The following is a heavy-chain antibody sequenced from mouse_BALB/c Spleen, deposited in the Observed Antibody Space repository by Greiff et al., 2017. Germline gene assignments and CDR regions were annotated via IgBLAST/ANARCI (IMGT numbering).Heavy chain of an antibody. D-gene: IGHD1-1*01. CDR3: ARGDYYYGSSYGFAY. Sequence: DVQLQESGPGLVKPSQSLSLTCTVTGYSITSDYAWNWIRQFPGNKLEWMGYISYSGSTSYNPSLKSRISITRDTSKNQFFLQLNSVTTEDTATYYCARGDYYYGSSYGFAYWGQGTLVTVSA. CDR2: ISYSGST. V-gene: IGHV3-2*02. CDR1: GYSITSDYA. J-gene: IGHJ3*01.